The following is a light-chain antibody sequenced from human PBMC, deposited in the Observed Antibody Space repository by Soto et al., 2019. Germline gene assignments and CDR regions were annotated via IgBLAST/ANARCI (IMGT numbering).Light chain of an antibody. CDR3: RSYAGSNNFCV. Sequence: QSALTQPPSASGSPGQSVTISCTGTSSDVGGYNFVSWYQQHPGKAPKLMIYEVSERPSGVPDRFSGSKSGNMASLTVSGLQAEDEADYYCRSYAGSNNFCVFGTGTKLTVL. CDR2: EVS. V-gene: IGLV2-8*01. J-gene: IGLJ1*01. CDR1: SSDVGGYNF.